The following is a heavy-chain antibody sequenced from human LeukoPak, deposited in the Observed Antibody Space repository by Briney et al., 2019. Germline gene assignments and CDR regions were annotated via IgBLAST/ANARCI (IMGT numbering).Heavy chain of an antibody. V-gene: IGHV1-18*01. CDR2: ISACNGYK. Sequence: ASVKDSCKSTGYTLTSSSSSGLRQAPGHGLEWMGWISACNGYKDYAQKLQGRVTMTTDTSTKTAYMELRGLRSDDTAVYYCVRGDCSGVTCYPVEYTRAWGQGTLVTVSS. CDR3: VRGDCSGVTCYPVEYTRA. CDR1: GYTLTSSS. J-gene: IGHJ1*01. D-gene: IGHD2-15*01.